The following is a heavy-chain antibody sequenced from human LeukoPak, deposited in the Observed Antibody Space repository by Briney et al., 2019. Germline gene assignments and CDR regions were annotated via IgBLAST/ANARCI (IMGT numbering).Heavy chain of an antibody. J-gene: IGHJ5*02. CDR3: ARAGSGRSPDWFDP. V-gene: IGHV3-48*03. CDR1: GFTFSSYE. Sequence: PGGPLRLSCAASGFTFSSYEMIWVRQAPGEGLEWVSYISSSGSTIYYADSVKGRFTISRDNAKNSLYLQMNSLRAEDTAVYYCARAGSGRSPDWFDPWGQGTLVTVSS. D-gene: IGHD1-26*01. CDR2: ISSSGSTI.